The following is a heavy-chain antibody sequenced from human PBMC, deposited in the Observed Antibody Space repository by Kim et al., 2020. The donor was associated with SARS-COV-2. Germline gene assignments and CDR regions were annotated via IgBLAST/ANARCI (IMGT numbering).Heavy chain of an antibody. J-gene: IGHJ4*02. D-gene: IGHD3-16*02. Sequence: SETLSLTCTVSGGSISSGDYYWSWIRQPPGKGLEWIGYIYYSGSTYYNPSLKSRVTISVDTSKNQFSLKLSSVTAADTAVYYCASFCADRGSLFDYWGQGTLVTVSS. CDR1: GGSISSGDYY. V-gene: IGHV4-30-4*01. CDR3: ASFCADRGSLFDY. CDR2: IYYSGST.